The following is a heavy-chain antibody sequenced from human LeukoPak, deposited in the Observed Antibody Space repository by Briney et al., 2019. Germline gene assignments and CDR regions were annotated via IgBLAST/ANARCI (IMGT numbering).Heavy chain of an antibody. J-gene: IGHJ5*02. CDR2: IKQDGSEK. V-gene: IGHV3-7*03. Sequence: GGSLRLSCAASRFTFSSYWMSWVRQAPGKGLEWVANIKQDGSEKYYVDSVKGRFTISRDNAKNSLYLQMNSLRAEDTAVYYCAREVYDFWSGYTARFDPWGQGTLVTVSS. CDR1: RFTFSSYW. CDR3: AREVYDFWSGYTARFDP. D-gene: IGHD3-3*01.